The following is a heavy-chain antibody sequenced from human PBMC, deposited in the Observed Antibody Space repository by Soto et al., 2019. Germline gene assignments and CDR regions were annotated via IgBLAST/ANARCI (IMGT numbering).Heavy chain of an antibody. V-gene: IGHV1-2*02. Sequence: ASVKVSCKASGYTFTGYYMLWVRQAPGQGLEWMGWINPNSGGTNYAQKFQGRVTMTRDTSISTAYMELSRLRSDDTAVYYCARVPTWLDRCFDYWGQGTLVTVSS. CDR3: ARVPTWLDRCFDY. J-gene: IGHJ4*02. CDR2: INPNSGGT. D-gene: IGHD6-19*01. CDR1: GYTFTGYY.